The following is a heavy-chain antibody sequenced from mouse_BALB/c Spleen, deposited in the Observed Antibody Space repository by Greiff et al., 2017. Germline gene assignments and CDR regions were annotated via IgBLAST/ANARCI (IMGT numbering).Heavy chain of an antibody. J-gene: IGHJ4*01. CDR3: AKDYGNRYAMDY. D-gene: IGHD2-1*01. CDR2: IYPGDGDT. V-gene: IGHV1-87*01. CDR1: GYTFTSYW. Sequence: VQLQQSGAELARPGASVKLSCKASGYTFTSYWMQWVKQRPGQGLEWIGAIYPGDGDTRYTQKFKGKATLTADKSSSTAYMQLSSLASEDSAVYYCAKDYGNRYAMDYWGQGTSVTVSS.